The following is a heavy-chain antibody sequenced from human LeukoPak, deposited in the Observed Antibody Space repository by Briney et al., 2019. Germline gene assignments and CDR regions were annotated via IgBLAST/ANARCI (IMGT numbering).Heavy chain of an antibody. D-gene: IGHD4-17*01. J-gene: IGHJ5*02. CDR3: ARGGVYGDYLNWFDP. CDR1: GGSISSGDYY. V-gene: IGHV4-30-4*01. CDR2: IYYSRST. Sequence: PSETLSLTCTVSGGSISSGDYYWSWIRQPPGKGLEWIGYIYYSRSTYYNPSLKSRVTISVDTSKNQFSLKLSSVTAADTAVYYCARGGVYGDYLNWFDPWGQGTLVTVSS.